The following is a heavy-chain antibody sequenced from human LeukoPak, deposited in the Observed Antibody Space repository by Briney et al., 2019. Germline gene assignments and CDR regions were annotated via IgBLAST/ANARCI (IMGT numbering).Heavy chain of an antibody. CDR2: ISGSGGST. CDR3: AKDPSYYYGSGSYFDY. Sequence: GGSLRLSCAASGFAFSSYGMHWVRQAPGKGLEWVSAISGSGGSTYYADSVKGRFTISRDNSKNTLYLQMNSLRAEDTAVYYCAKDPSYYYGSGSYFDYWGQGTLVTVSS. CDR1: GFAFSSYG. J-gene: IGHJ4*02. D-gene: IGHD3-10*01. V-gene: IGHV3-23*01.